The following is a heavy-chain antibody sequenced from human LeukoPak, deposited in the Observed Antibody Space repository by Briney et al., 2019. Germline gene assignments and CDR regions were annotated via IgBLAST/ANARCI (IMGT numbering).Heavy chain of an antibody. Sequence: GGSLRLSCAASGFTFSSYAMSWVRQAPGKGLEWVSAISGSGGSTYYADSVKGRFTISRDNSKNTLYLQMNSLRAEDTAVYYCAKDLQGGYCSGGSCYPWYYWGQGTLVTVSS. J-gene: IGHJ4*02. V-gene: IGHV3-23*01. CDR2: ISGSGGST. CDR1: GFTFSSYA. D-gene: IGHD2-15*01. CDR3: AKDLQGGYCSGGSCYPWYY.